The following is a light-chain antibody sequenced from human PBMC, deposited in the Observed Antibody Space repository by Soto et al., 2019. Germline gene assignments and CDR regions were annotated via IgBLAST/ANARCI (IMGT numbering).Light chain of an antibody. CDR2: AAS. J-gene: IGKJ1*01. CDR1: QSISTY. V-gene: IGKV1-39*01. CDR3: QQSYSTPPT. Sequence: DIQMTQSPSSLSASIGDRVNITCRASQSISTYLNWYQHKPGKAPKLLIYAASSLQSGVPSRFSGSGSGTDFTLTISSLQPEDFATYYCQQSYSTPPTFGQGTKVEIK.